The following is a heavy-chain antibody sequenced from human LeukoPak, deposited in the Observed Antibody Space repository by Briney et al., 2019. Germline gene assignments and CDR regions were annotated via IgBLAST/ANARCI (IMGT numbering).Heavy chain of an antibody. J-gene: IGHJ3*02. V-gene: IGHV3-30*18. CDR3: AKDLTPSDYYYDSSPEAFDI. CDR1: GFTFSSYG. Sequence: PGGSLRLSCATSGFTFSSYGMHWVRQAPGKGLEWVAVISYDGSNKYYADSVKGRFTISRDNSKNTLYLQMNSLRAEDTAVYYCAKDLTPSDYYYDSSPEAFDIWGQGTMVTVSS. CDR2: ISYDGSNK. D-gene: IGHD3-22*01.